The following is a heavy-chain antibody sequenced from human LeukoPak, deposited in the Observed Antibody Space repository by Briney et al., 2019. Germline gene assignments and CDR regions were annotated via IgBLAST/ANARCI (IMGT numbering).Heavy chain of an antibody. V-gene: IGHV3-33*06. Sequence: GRSLRLSCAASGFTFSSYGMHWVRQAPGKGLEWVAVIWYDGSNKYYADSVKGRFTISRDNSKNTLYLQMNSLRAEDTAVYYCAKDGGAIAGHMDVWGKGTTVTVSS. D-gene: IGHD6-13*01. CDR1: GFTFSSYG. J-gene: IGHJ6*03. CDR3: AKDGGAIAGHMDV. CDR2: IWYDGSNK.